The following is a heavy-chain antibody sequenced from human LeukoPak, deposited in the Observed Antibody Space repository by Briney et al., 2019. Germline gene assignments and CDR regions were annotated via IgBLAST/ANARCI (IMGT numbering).Heavy chain of an antibody. CDR2: ISPSSSYI. D-gene: IGHD1/OR15-1a*01. V-gene: IGHV3-21*04. Sequence: GGSLRLSCAASGFIFSTSSMNWLRQAPGKGLEWVSSISPSSSYIYYADSVKGRFTISRDNAKNSLYLQMNNLRAEDAALYYCARNNDMDVWGQGTTVIVSS. J-gene: IGHJ6*02. CDR1: GFIFSTSS. CDR3: ARNNDMDV.